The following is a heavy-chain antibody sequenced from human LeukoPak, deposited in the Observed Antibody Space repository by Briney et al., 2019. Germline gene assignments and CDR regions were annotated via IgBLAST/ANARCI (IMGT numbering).Heavy chain of an antibody. CDR3: AKEGSSGWYSFFDY. CDR2: ISTIGGST. CDR1: GFTFSSYA. Sequence: QSRASLRLSCAAAGFTFSSYAMSWVRQAPGKGLEWVSAISTIGGSTYYADSVKGRFTISRDKSKNTLYLQMTSLRAEDTAVYYCAKEGSSGWYSFFDYWGPGTLVTVSS. V-gene: IGHV3-23*01. J-gene: IGHJ4*02. D-gene: IGHD6-19*01.